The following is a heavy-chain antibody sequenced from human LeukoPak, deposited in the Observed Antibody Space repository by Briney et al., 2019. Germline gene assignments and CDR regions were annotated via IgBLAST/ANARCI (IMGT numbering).Heavy chain of an antibody. D-gene: IGHD1-20*01. CDR3: ARGVTGTIIGAFDI. Sequence: SETLSLTCTVSGGSISSYYWSWIRQPPGKGLEWIGYIYYSGSTNYNPSLKSRVTISVDTSKNQFSLKLSSVTAADTAVYYCARGVTGTIIGAFDIWGQGTMVTVPS. CDR2: IYYSGST. J-gene: IGHJ3*02. V-gene: IGHV4-59*01. CDR1: GGSISSYY.